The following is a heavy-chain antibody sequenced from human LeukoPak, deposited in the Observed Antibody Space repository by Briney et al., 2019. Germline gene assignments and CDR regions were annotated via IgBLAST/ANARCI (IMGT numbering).Heavy chain of an antibody. CDR3: ARSPLVQYGGNPFDY. V-gene: IGHV4-34*01. J-gene: IGHJ4*02. Sequence: NTSETLSLTCAVYGGSFSGYYWSWIRQPPGKGLEWIGEINHSGSTNYNPSLKSRVTISVDTSKNQFSLKLSSVTAADTAVYYCARSPLVQYGGNPFDYWGQGTLVTVSS. CDR2: INHSGST. CDR1: GGSFSGYY. D-gene: IGHD4-23*01.